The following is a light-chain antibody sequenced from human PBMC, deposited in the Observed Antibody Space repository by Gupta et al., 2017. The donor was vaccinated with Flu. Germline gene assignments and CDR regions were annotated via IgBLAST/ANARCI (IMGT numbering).Light chain of an antibody. CDR2: GAS. J-gene: IGKJ1*01. Sequence: GDRVTITCRASQDISNSLAWYQQTPGKVPKLVIFGASTLQSGVPSRFSGSGSGTEFTLTISSLQPEDVATYYCQKYNSVPWTFGQGTKVEIK. V-gene: IGKV1-27*01. CDR3: QKYNSVPWT. CDR1: QDISNS.